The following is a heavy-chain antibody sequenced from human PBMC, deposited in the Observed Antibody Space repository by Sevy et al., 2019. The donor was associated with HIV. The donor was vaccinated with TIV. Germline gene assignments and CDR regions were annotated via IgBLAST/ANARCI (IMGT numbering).Heavy chain of an antibody. CDR1: GFTFSSYA. V-gene: IGHV3-23*01. CDR3: AREGCSKPHDY. J-gene: IGHJ4*02. Sequence: GGSLRLSCAASGFTFSSYAMSWVRQAPGKGLEWVSTFSFGCGKINYADSVKGRFTISRDNSKNTLYLQMNSLRAEDTAVYYCAREGCSKPHDYWGQGNLVTVSS. CDR2: FSFGCGKI. D-gene: IGHD2-2*01.